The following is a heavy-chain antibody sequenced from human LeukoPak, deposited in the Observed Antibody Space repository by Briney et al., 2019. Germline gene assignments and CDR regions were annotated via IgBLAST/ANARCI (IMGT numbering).Heavy chain of an antibody. CDR2: INPSGGSI. J-gene: IGHJ5*02. V-gene: IGHV1-46*01. Sequence: ASVKVSCKASGYTFTSYYMHWARQAPGQGLEWMGIINPSGGSISYAQKFQGRVTMTRDTSTSTVYMELSSLRSEDTAVYYCARVGYYYGSGSQNWFDPWGQGTLVTVSS. D-gene: IGHD3-10*01. CDR1: GYTFTSYY. CDR3: ARVGYYYGSGSQNWFDP.